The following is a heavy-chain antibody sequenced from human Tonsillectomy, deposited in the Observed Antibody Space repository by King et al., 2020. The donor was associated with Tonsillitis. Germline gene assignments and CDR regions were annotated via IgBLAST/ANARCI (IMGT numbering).Heavy chain of an antibody. Sequence: QLVQSGVEVKKPGASVKVSCQTSGYTFTSYDITWVRQAPGQGLEWMGWISVYSGYTDYAQHLQGRVTVTADTSTSTAYMELRSLTSADTAVYYCARVISGSYRYYFDYWGQGTLVTVSS. J-gene: IGHJ4*02. CDR1: GYTFTSYD. D-gene: IGHD1-26*01. V-gene: IGHV1-18*04. CDR2: ISVYSGYT. CDR3: ARVISGSYRYYFDY.